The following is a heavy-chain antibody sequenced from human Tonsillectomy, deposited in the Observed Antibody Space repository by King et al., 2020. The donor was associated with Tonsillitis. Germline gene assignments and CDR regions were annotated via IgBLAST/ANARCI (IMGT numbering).Heavy chain of an antibody. D-gene: IGHD3-3*01. CDR3: AKHDFWSGYCTLLGDYYHYGMDV. CDR2: FSGSGGST. CDR1: GFTFSSYA. J-gene: IGHJ6*02. Sequence: DVQLVESGGGLVQPGGSLRLSCAASGFTFSSYAMSWVRQAPGKGLEWVSAFSGSGGSTYYADSVKGRFTISRDNSKNTLYLQMNSLRAEDTAVYSCAKHDFWSGYCTLLGDYYHYGMDVWGQGTTVTVPS. V-gene: IGHV3-23*04.